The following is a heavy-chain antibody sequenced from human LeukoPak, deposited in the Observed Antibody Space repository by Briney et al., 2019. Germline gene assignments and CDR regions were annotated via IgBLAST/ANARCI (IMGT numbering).Heavy chain of an antibody. V-gene: IGHV4-4*07. CDR1: GGSMSSHY. CDR2: IYTSGDT. D-gene: IGHD3-3*01. CDR3: ARWSPYWFFDL. J-gene: IGHJ2*01. Sequence: PSETLSLTCTVSGGSMSSHYWSWIRQSAGKGLEWIGRIYTSGDTNYNPSLKSRVTLSVDTSNNQVSLKLSSVTAADTAVYYCARWSPYWFFDLWGRGTLVTVSS.